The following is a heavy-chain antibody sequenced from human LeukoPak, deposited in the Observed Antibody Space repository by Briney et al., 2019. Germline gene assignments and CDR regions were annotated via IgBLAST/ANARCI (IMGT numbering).Heavy chain of an antibody. Sequence: GGSLRLSCAASGFTFSSYWMSWVRQAPGKGLEWVANIKHDGSEKYYVDSVKGRLTISRDNAKNSLYLQMYSLRAEDTAVYYCARDSYYDFWSGYPPFEYWGQGTLVTVSS. CDR1: GFTFSSYW. V-gene: IGHV3-7*01. CDR2: IKHDGSEK. D-gene: IGHD3-3*01. CDR3: ARDSYYDFWSGYPPFEY. J-gene: IGHJ4*02.